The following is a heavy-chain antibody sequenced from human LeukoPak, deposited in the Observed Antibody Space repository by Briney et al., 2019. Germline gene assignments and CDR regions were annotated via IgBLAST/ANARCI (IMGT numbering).Heavy chain of an antibody. CDR3: ADIVVVPAAMPVVFDY. D-gene: IGHD2-2*01. CDR1: GGSISPYY. V-gene: IGHV4-59*12. CDR2: VYYSGST. J-gene: IGHJ4*02. Sequence: KTSETLSLTCTVSGGSISPYYWSWIRQPPGKGLEWIGYVYYSGSTNYNPSLKSRVTISLDTSKNQFSLKLYSVTAADTAVYYCADIVVVPAAMPVVFDYWGQGTLVTVSS.